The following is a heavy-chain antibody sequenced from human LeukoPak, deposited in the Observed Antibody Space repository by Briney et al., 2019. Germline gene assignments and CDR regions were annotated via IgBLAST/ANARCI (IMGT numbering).Heavy chain of an antibody. D-gene: IGHD5-12*01. CDR1: GYTFTGYY. CDR3: ARAGGNSGYELGAFDI. CDR2: INPNSGGT. Sequence: ASVKVSCKASGYTFTGYYMHWVRQAPGQGLGWMGWINPNSGGTNYAQKFQSRVTMTRDTSISTAYMELSRLRSDDTAVYYCARAGGNSGYELGAFDIWGQGTMVTVSS. J-gene: IGHJ3*02. V-gene: IGHV1-2*02.